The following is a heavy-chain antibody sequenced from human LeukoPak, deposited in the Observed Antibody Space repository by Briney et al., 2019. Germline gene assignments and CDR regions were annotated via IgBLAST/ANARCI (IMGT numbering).Heavy chain of an antibody. CDR1: GYTFTGYY. CDR2: INPNSGGT. J-gene: IGHJ4*02. D-gene: IGHD1-26*01. Sequence: ASVKVSCKASGYTFTGYYIHWVRQAPGQGLAWMGWINPNSGGTNYAQKFQGRVTMTRDTSISTAYMELSRLRSDDTAVYYCASRPDVGATADYWGQGTLVTVSS. CDR3: ASRPDVGATADY. V-gene: IGHV1-2*02.